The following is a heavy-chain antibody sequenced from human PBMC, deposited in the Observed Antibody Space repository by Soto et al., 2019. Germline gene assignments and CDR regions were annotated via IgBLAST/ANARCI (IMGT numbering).Heavy chain of an antibody. CDR3: AREGNLGRWLQRLDF. Sequence: PSETLSLTCTVSGDSISAYSWSWVRQPPGKGLEWIGNIHYNGNTKYNPSLKSRVTMSVDTSKNQFSLKLISVTAADTAKYFCAREGNLGRWLQRLDFWGQGTLVTVSS. D-gene: IGHD5-12*01. V-gene: IGHV4-59*01. CDR1: GDSISAYS. CDR2: IHYNGNT. J-gene: IGHJ4*02.